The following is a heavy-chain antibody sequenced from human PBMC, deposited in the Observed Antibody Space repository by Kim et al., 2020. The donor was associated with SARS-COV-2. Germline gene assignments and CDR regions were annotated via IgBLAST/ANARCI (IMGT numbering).Heavy chain of an antibody. V-gene: IGHV5-10-1*01. Sequence: GESLKISCKGSGYSFTSYWISWVRQMPGKGLEWMGRIDPSDSYTNYSPSFQGHVTISADKSISTAYLQWSSLKASDTAMYYCATTWIYDSSGYYGLDAFDIWGQGTMVTVSS. CDR1: GYSFTSYW. CDR3: ATTWIYDSSGYYGLDAFDI. D-gene: IGHD3-22*01. CDR2: IDPSDSYT. J-gene: IGHJ3*02.